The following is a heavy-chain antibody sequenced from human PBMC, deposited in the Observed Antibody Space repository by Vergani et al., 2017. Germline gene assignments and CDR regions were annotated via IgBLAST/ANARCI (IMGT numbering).Heavy chain of an antibody. J-gene: IGHJ4*02. CDR3: AREGILGIVYYFDY. D-gene: IGHD7-27*01. CDR2: INPNSGGT. Sequence: QVQLVQSGAEVKKPGASVKVSCKASGYTFTGYYMHWVRQAPGQGLEWMGWINPNSGGTNYAKKFQGRVTMTRDTSISTAYMELSRLRSDDTAVYYCAREGILGIVYYFDYWGQGTLVTVSS. CDR1: GYTFTGYY. V-gene: IGHV1-2*02.